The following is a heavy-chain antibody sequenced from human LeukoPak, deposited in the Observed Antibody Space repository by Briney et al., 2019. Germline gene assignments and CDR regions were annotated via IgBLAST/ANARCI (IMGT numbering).Heavy chain of an antibody. V-gene: IGHV3-15*01. Sequence: GGSLRLTCAASGLVFSSAWMTWLRQAPGKGRAGVGRIKYGGTSDYADPVKGRFTISRDDSKDTLYLQMNSLKSDATAVYYCIADWPGGIYPFDSWGQGTLVTVSS. CDR1: GLVFSSAW. CDR3: IADWPGGIYPFDS. D-gene: IGHD1-26*01. CDR2: IKYGGTS. J-gene: IGHJ4*02.